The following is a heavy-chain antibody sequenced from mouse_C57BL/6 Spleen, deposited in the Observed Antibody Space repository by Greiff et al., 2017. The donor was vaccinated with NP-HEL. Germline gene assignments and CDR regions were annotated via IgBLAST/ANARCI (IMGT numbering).Heavy chain of an antibody. CDR2: INPSNGGT. J-gene: IGHJ1*03. D-gene: IGHD2-5*01. CDR1: GYTFTSYW. Sequence: QVQLQQPGTELVKPGASVKLSCKASGYTFTSYWMHWVKQRPGQGLEWIGNINPSNGGTNYNEKFKSKATLTVDKSSSTAYMQLSSLTSEDSAVYYCAKEGAYYSNYGWYFDVWGTGTTVTVSS. CDR3: AKEGAYYSNYGWYFDV. V-gene: IGHV1-53*01.